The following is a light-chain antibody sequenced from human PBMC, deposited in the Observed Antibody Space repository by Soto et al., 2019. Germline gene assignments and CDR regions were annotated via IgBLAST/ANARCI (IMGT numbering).Light chain of an antibody. CDR3: AAWDDSLSAWV. V-gene: IGLV1-47*01. Sequence: QSVLTQPPSASGTPGQRVTISCSGGSYNIGKNLVYWYQQRPGTAPKLLIFKTDARPSGVPERFSGSNSGSSASLAIRGLRSEDEADYFCAAWDDSLSAWVFGGGTKLTVL. J-gene: IGLJ3*02. CDR2: KTD. CDR1: SYNIGKNL.